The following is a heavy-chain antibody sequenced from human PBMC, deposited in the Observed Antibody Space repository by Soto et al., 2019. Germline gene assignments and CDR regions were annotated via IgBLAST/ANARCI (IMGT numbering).Heavy chain of an antibody. J-gene: IGHJ5*02. D-gene: IGHD6-6*01. Sequence: SETLSLTCAVYGGSFSGYYWSWIRQPPGKGLEWIGEINHSGSTNYNQSLKSRVTISVDTSKNQFSLKLSSVTAADTAVYYCARDRIAARVRLLDPWGQGTMVTV. CDR1: GGSFSGYY. V-gene: IGHV4-34*01. CDR2: INHSGST. CDR3: ARDRIAARVRLLDP.